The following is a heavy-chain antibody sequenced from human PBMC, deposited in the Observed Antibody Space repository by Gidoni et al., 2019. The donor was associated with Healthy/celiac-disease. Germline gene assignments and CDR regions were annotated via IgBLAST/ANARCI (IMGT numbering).Heavy chain of an antibody. CDR3: ARASSSGWAALYYFDY. Sequence: QGQLQQWGAGLLKPSETLSLTGAVYGGSFSGYYWSWIRQPPGKGLEWIGEINHSGSTNYNPSLKSRVTISVDTSKNQFSLKLSSVTAADTAVYYCARASSSGWAALYYFDYWGQGTLVTVSS. D-gene: IGHD6-19*01. CDR1: GGSFSGYY. CDR2: INHSGST. J-gene: IGHJ4*02. V-gene: IGHV4-34*01.